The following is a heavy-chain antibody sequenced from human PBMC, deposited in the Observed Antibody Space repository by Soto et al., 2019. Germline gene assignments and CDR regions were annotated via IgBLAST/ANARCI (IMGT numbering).Heavy chain of an antibody. CDR1: GGSISSGGYY. D-gene: IGHD2-15*01. J-gene: IGHJ5*02. CDR3: ARQYCSGGSCYGSWFDP. V-gene: IGHV4-31*03. CDR2: IYYSGST. Sequence: SETLSLTCTVSGGSISSGGYYWSWIRQHPGKGLEWIGYIYYSGSTYYNPSLKSRVTISVDTSKNQFSLKLSSVTAADTAVYYCARQYCSGGSCYGSWFDPWGQGTLVTVSS.